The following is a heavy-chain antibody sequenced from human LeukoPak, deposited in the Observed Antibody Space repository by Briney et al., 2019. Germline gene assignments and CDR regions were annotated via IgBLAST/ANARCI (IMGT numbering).Heavy chain of an antibody. J-gene: IGHJ6*03. Sequence: SETLSLTCTVSGGSISSGSYYWSWIRQPAGTGLEWIGRIYTSGSLNYNPSLKSRVTISLDTSKNQFSLKLSSVTAADTAVYYCARDRAWYNWNPGGSYYYYMDVWGKGTTVTVSS. D-gene: IGHD1-1*01. CDR3: ARDRAWYNWNPGGSYYYYMDV. CDR2: IYTSGSL. V-gene: IGHV4-61*02. CDR1: GGSISSGSYY.